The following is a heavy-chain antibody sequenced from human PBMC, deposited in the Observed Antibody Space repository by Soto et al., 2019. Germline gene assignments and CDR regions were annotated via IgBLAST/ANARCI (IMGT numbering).Heavy chain of an antibody. J-gene: IGHJ6*02. CDR3: EKSPMGRNLHCGLDV. V-gene: IGHV3-7*05. Sequence: EVQVVESGGGLVQPGGSLRVSCAASELTFSSVWVSWVRQAPGKGLEWVADIKEDGTEKYYEDAVKGRFTISSYNAKDTLYLQMHNLRARAAAVAVCEKSPMGRNLHCGLDVWGQGTTVTVSS. CDR1: ELTFSSVW. CDR2: IKEDGTEK. D-gene: IGHD3-16*01.